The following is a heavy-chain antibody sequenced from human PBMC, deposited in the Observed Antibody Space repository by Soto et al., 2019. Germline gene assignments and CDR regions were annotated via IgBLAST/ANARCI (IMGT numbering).Heavy chain of an antibody. V-gene: IGHV4-34*01. D-gene: IGHD3-16*01. CDR2: INHSGST. CDR1: GGSFSGYY. CDR3: ARGGGRRWFDP. J-gene: IGHJ5*02. Sequence: PSETLSLTCAVYGGSFSGYYWSWIRQPPGKGLEWIGEINHSGSTNYNPSLKSRVTISVDTSKNQFSLKLSSVTAADTAVYYCARGGGRRWFDPSGQGTLVTVSS.